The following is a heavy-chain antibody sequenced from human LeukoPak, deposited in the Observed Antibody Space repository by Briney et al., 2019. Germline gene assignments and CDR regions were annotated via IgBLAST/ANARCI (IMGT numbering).Heavy chain of an antibody. CDR2: VRYDESTK. Sequence: GGSLRLSCAASGFTFSNYGMHWVRQAPGKGLEWVAFVRYDESTKFYADSVRGRFTISRDNSKTTLYLQMNGLRAEDTAVYYCAKDEGYWGQGTLVTVSS. CDR3: AKDEGY. J-gene: IGHJ4*02. V-gene: IGHV3-30*02. CDR1: GFTFSNYG.